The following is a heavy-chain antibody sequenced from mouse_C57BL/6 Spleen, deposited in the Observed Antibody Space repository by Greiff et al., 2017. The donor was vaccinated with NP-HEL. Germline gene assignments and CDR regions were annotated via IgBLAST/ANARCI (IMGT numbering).Heavy chain of an antibody. J-gene: IGHJ2*01. CDR1: GYTFTSYW. CDR3: ARKGLIYDGYYGDY. V-gene: IGHV1-55*01. D-gene: IGHD2-3*01. Sequence: QVQLKQPGAELVKPGASVKMSCKASGYTFTSYWITWVKQRPGQGLEWIGDIYPGSGSTNYNEKFKSKATLTVDTSSSTAYMQLSSLTSEDSAVYYCARKGLIYDGYYGDYWGQGTTLTVSS. CDR2: IYPGSGST.